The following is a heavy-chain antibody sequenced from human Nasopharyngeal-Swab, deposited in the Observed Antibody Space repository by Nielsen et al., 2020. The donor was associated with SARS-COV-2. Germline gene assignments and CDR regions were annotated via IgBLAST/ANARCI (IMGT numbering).Heavy chain of an antibody. CDR3: ASIPRIAAAGARYFDY. V-gene: IGHV4-59*01. J-gene: IGHJ4*02. D-gene: IGHD6-13*01. CDR1: GGSFSGYY. Sequence: GSLRLSCAVYGGSFSGYYWSWIRQPPGKGLEWIGYIYYSGSTNYNPSLKSRVTISVDTSKNQFSLKLSSVTAADTAVYYCASIPRIAAAGARYFDYWGQGTLATVSS. CDR2: IYYSGST.